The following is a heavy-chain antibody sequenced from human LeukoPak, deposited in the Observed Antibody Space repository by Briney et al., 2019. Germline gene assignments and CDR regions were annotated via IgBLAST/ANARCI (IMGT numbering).Heavy chain of an antibody. CDR2: IYYSGTT. D-gene: IGHD2-15*01. CDR3: ARSPGGGFDI. V-gene: IGHV4-59*07. Sequence: SDTLSLTCTVSGGSNTNFYGGWIRQSPGKGRELIGYIYYSGTTKYSPSLKSRVSISVDTSKKQFSLKLSSVTAADTAVYYCARSPGGGFDIWGQGTMVTVSS. CDR1: GGSNTNFY. J-gene: IGHJ3*02.